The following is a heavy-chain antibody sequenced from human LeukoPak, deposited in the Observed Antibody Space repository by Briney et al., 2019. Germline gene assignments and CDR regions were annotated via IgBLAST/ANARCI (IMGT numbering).Heavy chain of an antibody. CDR3: AKERDYYVSTSCDY. CDR2: ISSSSSYI. J-gene: IGHJ4*02. Sequence: GGSLRLSCAAPGFTFSSYSMNWVRQAPGKGWGWVSSISSSSSYIYYADSVKGRFTISRDNAKNTLYLQMTSLRAEDTALYYCAKERDYYVSTSCDYWGQGTQVTVSS. D-gene: IGHD3-10*01. CDR1: GFTFSSYS. V-gene: IGHV3-21*01.